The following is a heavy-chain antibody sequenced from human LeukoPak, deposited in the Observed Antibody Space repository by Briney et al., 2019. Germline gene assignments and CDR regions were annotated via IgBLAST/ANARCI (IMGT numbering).Heavy chain of an antibody. V-gene: IGHV3-33*01. CDR1: GFTFSTSG. J-gene: IGHJ4*02. CDR2: IYYDGSNK. Sequence: PGGSLRLSCAASGFTFSTSGMHWVRQAPGKGLEWVTVIYYDGSNKYYADSVKGRFTISRDNSKNTLYLQMNSLRAEDTAVYYCARDWGYCSSTSCHVFDYWGQGTLVTVSS. CDR3: ARDWGYCSSTSCHVFDY. D-gene: IGHD2-2*01.